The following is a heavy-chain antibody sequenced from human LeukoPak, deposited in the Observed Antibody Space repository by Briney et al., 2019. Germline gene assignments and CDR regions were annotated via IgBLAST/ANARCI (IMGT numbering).Heavy chain of an antibody. D-gene: IGHD6-19*01. Sequence: SETLSLTCTVSGGSVSSGSYYWSWIRQPPGKGLEWIGYIYYSGSTNYNPSLKSRVTISVDTSKNQFSLKLSSVTAADTAVYYCARGRSGYSSGWYYFDYWGQGTLVTV. J-gene: IGHJ4*02. V-gene: IGHV4-61*01. CDR1: GGSVSSGSYY. CDR3: ARGRSGYSSGWYYFDY. CDR2: IYYSGST.